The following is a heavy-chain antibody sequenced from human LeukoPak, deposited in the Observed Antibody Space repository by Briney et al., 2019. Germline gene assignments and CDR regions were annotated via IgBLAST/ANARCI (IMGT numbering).Heavy chain of an antibody. CDR3: AKGSTIFGVVIIDIDY. V-gene: IGHV3-23*01. CDR1: GFTFSGFV. Sequence: GGSLRLSCAASGFTFSGFVISWDRQAPGKGPQWVADISGSGGSTYYADSVKGRFTISRDNSKNTLYLQMNSLRAEDTAIYYCAKGSTIFGVVIIDIDYWGQGTLVTVSS. D-gene: IGHD3-3*01. J-gene: IGHJ4*02. CDR2: ISGSGGST.